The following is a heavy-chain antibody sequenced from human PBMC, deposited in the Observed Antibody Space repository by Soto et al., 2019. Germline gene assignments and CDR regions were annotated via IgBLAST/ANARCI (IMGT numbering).Heavy chain of an antibody. D-gene: IGHD2-2*01. V-gene: IGHV1-3*01. Sequence: QVHLVQSGAEVKKPGASVKVSCKTSGYPFPSFEVHWVRQAPGQRPEWMGGISNAGSGSTKYSQKFQDRLTITGDRRATTVYMSLSSLTSEDTAIYYCARECSHYQDFSQNWGQGTLVTVSA. CDR3: ARECSHYQDFSQN. CDR2: ISNAGSGST. CDR1: GYPFPSFE. J-gene: IGHJ4*02.